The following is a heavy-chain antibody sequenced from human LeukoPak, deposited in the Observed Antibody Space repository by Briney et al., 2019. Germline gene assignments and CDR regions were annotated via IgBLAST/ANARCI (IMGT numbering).Heavy chain of an antibody. Sequence: GGSLRLFCAASGFTFNSYWMSWVRQAPGKGLEWVANINQDGSENYYLDSVKGRFTISRDNAKNSLYLQMNSLRAEDTAVYYCARGPLGYCSVTSCSFDPWGQGTLVTVSS. CDR1: GFTFNSYW. CDR2: INQDGSEN. V-gene: IGHV3-7*01. D-gene: IGHD2-2*01. CDR3: ARGPLGYCSVTSCSFDP. J-gene: IGHJ5*02.